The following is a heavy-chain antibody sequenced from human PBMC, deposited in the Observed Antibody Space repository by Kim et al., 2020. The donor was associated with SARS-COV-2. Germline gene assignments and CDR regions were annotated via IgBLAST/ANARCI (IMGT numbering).Heavy chain of an antibody. CDR3: ARATRYCSGITCFPDAFEI. V-gene: IGHV4-39*01. D-gene: IGHD2-15*01. CDR2: VYYSGST. J-gene: IGHJ3*02. Sequence: SETLSLTCTVSGGSISSSNYFWDWIRQPPGNGLEWIGSVYYSGSTQYNPSLKSRVAISGDKSKNQFSLKLSSVTAADTAVYYCARATRYCSGITCFPDAFEIWGQGTMVTVSS. CDR1: GGSISSSNYF.